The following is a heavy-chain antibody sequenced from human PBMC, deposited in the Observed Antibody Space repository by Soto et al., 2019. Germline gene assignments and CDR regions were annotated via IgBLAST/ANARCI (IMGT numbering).Heavy chain of an antibody. J-gene: IGHJ6*02. CDR1: EFIFSSYR. CDR2: ISSSSNNI. CDR3: ASDLVGASDSYGLDV. V-gene: IGHV3-21*01. Sequence: LRLSCVASEFIFSSYRMHWVRQAPGKGLEWVSSISSSSNNINYVDSVKGRFTISRDNAKNRLYLQMNSLRAEDTAVYYCASDLVGASDSYGLDVWGQGTPVTVSS. D-gene: IGHD1-26*01.